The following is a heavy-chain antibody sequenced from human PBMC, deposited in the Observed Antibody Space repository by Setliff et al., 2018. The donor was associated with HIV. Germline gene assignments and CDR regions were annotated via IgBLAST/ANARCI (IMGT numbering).Heavy chain of an antibody. J-gene: IGHJ6*03. Sequence: KTSETLSLTCTVSGGAMSSGNYYWNWIRQPADKGLEWIGRIYVGGSTNYRSSLKSRVTISVDSSKNQFSLKLTSVSAADTAVYYCARGVAAAGMLMDVWGKGTTVTVSS. CDR3: ARGVAAAGMLMDV. V-gene: IGHV4-61*02. D-gene: IGHD6-13*01. CDR1: GGAMSSGNYY. CDR2: IYVGGST.